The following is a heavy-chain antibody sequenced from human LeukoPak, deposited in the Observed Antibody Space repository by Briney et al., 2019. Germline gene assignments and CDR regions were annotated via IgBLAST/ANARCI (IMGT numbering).Heavy chain of an antibody. CDR3: AKPSKYGNFFDY. Sequence: GGSLRLSCAASGFTFSSYAMSWVRQAPGKGLEWFSAISSGGVDTFYADSVQGRFIVSRDISKNTLYLQMDSLRADDTAVYYCAKPSKYGNFFDYWGQGTLVTVSS. CDR1: GFTFSSYA. D-gene: IGHD2-2*01. V-gene: IGHV3-23*01. CDR2: ISSGGVDT. J-gene: IGHJ4*02.